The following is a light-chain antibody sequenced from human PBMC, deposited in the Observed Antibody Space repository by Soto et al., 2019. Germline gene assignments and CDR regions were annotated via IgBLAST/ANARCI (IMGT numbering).Light chain of an antibody. CDR2: LNSDGSH. J-gene: IGLJ3*02. V-gene: IGLV4-69*01. CDR3: QTWVTGIQV. CDR1: RGHSSYA. Sequence: QPVPTQSPSASASLGASVKLTCTLSRGHSSYAIAWHQQQPEKGPRYLMKLNSDGSHSKGDGIPDRFSGSSSGAERYLTISSLQSEDEADYYCQTWVTGIQVFGGGTQLTVL.